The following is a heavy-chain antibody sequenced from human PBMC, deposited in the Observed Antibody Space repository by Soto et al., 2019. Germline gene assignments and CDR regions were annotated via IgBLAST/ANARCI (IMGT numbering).Heavy chain of an antibody. CDR2: IRGSGGST. J-gene: IGHJ5*01. D-gene: IGHD3-3*02. CDR1: GFCFSSYA. Sequence: EVQLLESGAGLVQPGGSLRLCCAASGFCFSSYAMSWVRQAPWQGLGWVSGIRGSGGSTYSADSVKGRFTISRDNSKNTLYLQMNSLRGDDTAGYYCAKDSISGRGWFDSWGQGTQVTVSS. V-gene: IGHV3-23*01. CDR3: AKDSISGRGWFDS.